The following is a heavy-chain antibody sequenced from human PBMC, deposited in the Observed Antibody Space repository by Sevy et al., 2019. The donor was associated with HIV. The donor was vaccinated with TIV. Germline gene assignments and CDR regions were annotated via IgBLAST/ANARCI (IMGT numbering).Heavy chain of an antibody. J-gene: IGHJ6*02. V-gene: IGHV3-23*01. D-gene: IGHD2-2*01. CDR2: ISGKGGNT. CDR1: GFTFSGYA. Sequence: GGSLRLSCAASGFTFSGYAMSWVRQAPGKGLEWVSAISGKGGNTHYADSVEGRFTISRDNSKNTLYLQMNSLRAEDRAVYYCAKSINSGGGVVPAANYYYYGMDVWGQGTTVTVSS. CDR3: AKSINSGGGVVPAANYYYYGMDV.